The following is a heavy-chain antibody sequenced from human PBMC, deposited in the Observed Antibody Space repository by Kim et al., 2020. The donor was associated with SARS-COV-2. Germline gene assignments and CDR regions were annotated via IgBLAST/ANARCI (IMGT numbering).Heavy chain of an antibody. J-gene: IGHJ4*02. CDR1: GGSVSSGSYY. CDR2: IYYSGST. V-gene: IGHV4-61*01. CDR3: ARERATVAPSFDY. D-gene: IGHD4-4*01. Sequence: SETLSLTCTVSGGSVSSGSYYWTWIRQPPGKGLEWIGYIYYSGSTNYNPSLKSRVTISIDTSKSQFSLKLSSVTAADTAMYYCARERATVAPSFDYWGQGTLVTVSS.